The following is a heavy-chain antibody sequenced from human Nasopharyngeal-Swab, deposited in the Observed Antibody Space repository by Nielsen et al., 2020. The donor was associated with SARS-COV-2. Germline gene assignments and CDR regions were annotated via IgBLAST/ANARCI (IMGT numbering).Heavy chain of an antibody. Sequence: LSLTCAASGFTFSGYAMNWVRQAPGKGLEWVSVIHTSGATNYADSVKGRFTISRDNSKNMVYLQMNSLRVEDTAVYYCARAPRMDVWGQGTTVTVSS. CDR3: ARAPRMDV. CDR2: IHTSGAT. V-gene: IGHV3-53*01. J-gene: IGHJ6*02. CDR1: GFTFSGYA.